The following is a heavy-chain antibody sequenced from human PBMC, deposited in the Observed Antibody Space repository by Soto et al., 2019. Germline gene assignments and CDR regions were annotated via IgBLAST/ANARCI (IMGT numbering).Heavy chain of an antibody. CDR3: ARDKYCGGDCYSYYFGY. CDR2: IWYDGSNK. D-gene: IGHD2-21*02. V-gene: IGHV3-33*01. Sequence: QVQLVESGGGVVQPGRSLRLSCAASGFPFSSYGMHWVRQAPGKGLEWVAVIWYDGSNKYYADSVKGRFTISRDNSKNTLYLQMNSLRAEDTAVYYCARDKYCGGDCYSYYFGYWGQGTLVTVSS. J-gene: IGHJ4*02. CDR1: GFPFSSYG.